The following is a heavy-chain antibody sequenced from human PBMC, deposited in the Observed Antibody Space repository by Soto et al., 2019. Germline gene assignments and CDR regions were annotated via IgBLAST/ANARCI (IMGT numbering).Heavy chain of an antibody. V-gene: IGHV3-7*01. Sequence: EVQLVESGGGLVQPGGSLRLSCAASGFTFRSYWMSWVRQAPGRGLEWVANMDQDGSEKYNLGSVRGRFTISRDNTKNSLYLQRNSLRAEDTAVYYCARDRGAWGYWGQGTLVTVST. CDR1: GFTFRSYW. D-gene: IGHD3-10*01. J-gene: IGHJ4*02. CDR2: MDQDGSEK. CDR3: ARDRGAWGY.